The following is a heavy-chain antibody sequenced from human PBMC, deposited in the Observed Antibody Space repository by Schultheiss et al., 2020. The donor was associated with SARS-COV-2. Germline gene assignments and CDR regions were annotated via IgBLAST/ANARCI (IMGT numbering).Heavy chain of an antibody. V-gene: IGHV3-48*04. D-gene: IGHD5-18*01. CDR3: ARAGYSYDGYYYYYMDV. Sequence: GGSLRLSCAASRFTFDNFAMSWVRQAPGKGLEWVSYISSTSSTIYYADSVKGRFTTSRDNAKNSLYLQMSSLRAEDTAVYYCARAGYSYDGYYYYYMDVWGKGTTVTVSS. J-gene: IGHJ6*03. CDR1: RFTFDNFA. CDR2: ISSTSSTI.